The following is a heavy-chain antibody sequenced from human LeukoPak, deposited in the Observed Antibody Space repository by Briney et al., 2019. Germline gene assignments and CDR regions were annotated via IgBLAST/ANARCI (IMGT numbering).Heavy chain of an antibody. V-gene: IGHV4-4*07. CDR1: GGSISSYY. CDR2: IYTSGST. Sequence: PSETLSLTCTVSGGSISSYYWSWIRQPAGKGLEWIGRIYTSGSTNYNPSLKSRVTMSVDTSMNQFSLKLSSVTAADTAVYYCARENISLLWFGELLGYYFDYWGQGTLVTVSS. D-gene: IGHD3-10*01. CDR3: ARENISLLWFGELLGYYFDY. J-gene: IGHJ4*02.